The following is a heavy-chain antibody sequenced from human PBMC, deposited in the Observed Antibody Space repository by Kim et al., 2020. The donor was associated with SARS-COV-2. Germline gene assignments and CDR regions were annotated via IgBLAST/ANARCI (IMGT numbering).Heavy chain of an antibody. V-gene: IGHV1-69*13. CDR2: IIPIFGTA. J-gene: IGHJ6*02. CDR1: GGTFSSYA. D-gene: IGHD2-2*01. Sequence: SVKVSCKASGGTFSSYAISWVRQAPGQGLEWMGGIIPIFGTANYAQKFQGRVTITADESTSTAYMELSSLRSEDTAVYYCARDIYCGSTSCYHGMDVWGQGTTVTVSS. CDR3: ARDIYCGSTSCYHGMDV.